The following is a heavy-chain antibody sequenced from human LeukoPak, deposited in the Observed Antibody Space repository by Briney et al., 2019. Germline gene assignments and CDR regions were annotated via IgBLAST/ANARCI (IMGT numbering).Heavy chain of an antibody. J-gene: IGHJ4*02. CDR1: GYSFTSYW. V-gene: IGHV5-51*01. D-gene: IGHD1-26*01. CDR3: AIRYSGTYSDY. CDR2: IYPGDSDT. Sequence: GESLKISCKGSGYSFTSYWIGWVRQMPGKGLEWMGIIYPGDSDTRYSPSFQGQVTMSTDTSISTAYLQWSSLKASDTAMYYCAIRYSGTYSDYWGQGTLVTVSS.